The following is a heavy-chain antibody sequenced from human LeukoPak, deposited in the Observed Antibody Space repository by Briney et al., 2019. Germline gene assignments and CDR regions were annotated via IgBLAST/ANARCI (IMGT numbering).Heavy chain of an antibody. D-gene: IGHD3-22*01. CDR2: IRYDGSNK. CDR1: GFTFSSYG. Sequence: GGSLRLSCAASGFTFSSYGMHWVRQAPGKGLEWVAFIRYDGSNKYYADSVKGRFTISRDNSKDTLYLQIDSLRAEDTAEYYCARDYGIRGSGYYLDYWGQGTLIIVSS. CDR3: ARDYGIRGSGYYLDY. V-gene: IGHV3-30*02. J-gene: IGHJ4*02.